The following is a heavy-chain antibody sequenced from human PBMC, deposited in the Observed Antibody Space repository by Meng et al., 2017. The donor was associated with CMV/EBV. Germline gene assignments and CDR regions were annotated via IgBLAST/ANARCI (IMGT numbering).Heavy chain of an antibody. CDR3: ARILVEPAAIYYGLDV. Sequence: ASVKVSCKASGYTFTGYYIHWVRQAPGQGLEWMGWINPNTGGTNYAQKFQGRVTMTRDTSISTAYMELSRLRSDDTAVYYCARILVEPAAIYYGLDVWGQGTTVNVSS. J-gene: IGHJ6*02. D-gene: IGHD2-2*01. CDR2: INPNTGGT. V-gene: IGHV1-2*02. CDR1: GYTFTGYY.